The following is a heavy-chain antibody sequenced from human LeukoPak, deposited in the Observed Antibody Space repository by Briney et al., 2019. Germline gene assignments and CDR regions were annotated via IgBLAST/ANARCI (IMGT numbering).Heavy chain of an antibody. J-gene: IGHJ4*02. CDR2: IIPILGIA. Sequence: SVKVSCKASGGTFSSYAISWVRQAPGQGLEWMGRIIPILGIANYAQKFQGRVTITADKSTSTAYMELSSLRSEDTAVYYCAATANYYDSSGSFDYWGQGTLVTVSS. CDR3: AATANYYDSSGSFDY. D-gene: IGHD3-22*01. CDR1: GGTFSSYA. V-gene: IGHV1-69*04.